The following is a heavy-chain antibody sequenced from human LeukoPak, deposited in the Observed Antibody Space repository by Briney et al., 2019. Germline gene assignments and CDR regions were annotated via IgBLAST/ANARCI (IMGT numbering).Heavy chain of an antibody. D-gene: IGHD2-15*01. J-gene: IGHJ5*02. CDR3: ARVLGYCSGGSCYSVGNWFDP. CDR2: IYTSGST. Sequence: SQTLSLTCTVSGGSISSGSYYWSWIRQPAGKGLEWIGRIYTSGSTNYNPSLKSRVTISVDTSKNQFSLKLSSVTAADTAVYYCARVLGYCSGGSCYSVGNWFDPWGQGTLVTVSS. V-gene: IGHV4-61*02. CDR1: GGSISSGSYY.